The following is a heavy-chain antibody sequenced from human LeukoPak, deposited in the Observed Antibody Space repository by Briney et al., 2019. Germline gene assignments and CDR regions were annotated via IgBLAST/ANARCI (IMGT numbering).Heavy chain of an antibody. D-gene: IGHD6-19*01. J-gene: IGHJ4*02. CDR1: GFTFNNYS. CDR3: AFNSGYSSAWSPDY. Sequence: TGGSLRLSCAASGFTFNNYSMNWVRQAPGKGLEWVSSISSSGSYIYYADSVKGRFTISRDNAKNSLYLQMNSLRAEDTAVYYCAFNSGYSSAWSPDYWGQGTLVTVSS. V-gene: IGHV3-21*01. CDR2: ISSSGSYI.